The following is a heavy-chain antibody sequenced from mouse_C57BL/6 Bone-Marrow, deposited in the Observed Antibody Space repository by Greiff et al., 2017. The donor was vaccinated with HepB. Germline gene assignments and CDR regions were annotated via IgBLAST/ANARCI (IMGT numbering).Heavy chain of an antibody. Sequence: EVKLMESGGGLVQPGGSMKLSCVASGFTFSNYWMNWVRQSPEKGLEWVAQIRLKSDNYATHYAESVKGRFTISRDDSKSSVYLQMNNLRAEDTGIYYCTGDYYGSSYRYFEVWGTGTTVTVSS. CDR3: TGDYYGSSYRYFEV. J-gene: IGHJ1*03. CDR2: IRLKSDNYAT. V-gene: IGHV6-3*01. D-gene: IGHD1-1*01. CDR1: GFTFSNYW.